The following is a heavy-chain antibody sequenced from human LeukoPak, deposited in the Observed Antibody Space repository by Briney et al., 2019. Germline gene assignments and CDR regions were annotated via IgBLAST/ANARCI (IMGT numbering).Heavy chain of an antibody. CDR3: VRESSLKY. J-gene: IGHJ4*02. Sequence: GGSLRLSCAASGFTFSSHWMHWVRQAPGEGPVWVSGINSDGSSTSYADSVKGRFTISRDNAKNTLYVQMNSLRAEDTAVYYCVRESSLKYWGQGTLVTVSS. CDR1: GFTFSSHW. CDR2: INSDGSST. D-gene: IGHD6-19*01. V-gene: IGHV3-74*01.